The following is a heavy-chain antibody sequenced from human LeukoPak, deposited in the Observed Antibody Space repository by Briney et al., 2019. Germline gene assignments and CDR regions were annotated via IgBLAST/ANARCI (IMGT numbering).Heavy chain of an antibody. CDR2: ISGSGVST. V-gene: IGHV3-23*01. CDR3: AKEYYFDY. Sequence: GGSLRLSCAASGFSLSTTDMSWVRQTPGKGLEWVSTISGSGVSTYYADSVKGRFTISSDNSKNTLYLQMNSLRAEDTAVYYCAKEYYFDYWGQGTLVTVSS. CDR1: GFSLSTTD. J-gene: IGHJ4*02.